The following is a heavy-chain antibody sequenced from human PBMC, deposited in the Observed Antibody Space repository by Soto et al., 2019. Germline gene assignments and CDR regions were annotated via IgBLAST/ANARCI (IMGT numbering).Heavy chain of an antibody. V-gene: IGHV1-18*01. D-gene: IGHD3-3*01. CDR3: ARDHLRFLEWFSVWFDP. CDR2: ISAYNGNT. Sequence: ASVKVSCKASGYTLISYGISRVRQAPGQGLEWMGWISAYNGNTNYAQKLQGRVTMTTDTSTSTAYMELRSLRSDDTAVYYCARDHLRFLEWFSVWFDPWGQGTLVTVSS. J-gene: IGHJ5*02. CDR1: GYTLISYG.